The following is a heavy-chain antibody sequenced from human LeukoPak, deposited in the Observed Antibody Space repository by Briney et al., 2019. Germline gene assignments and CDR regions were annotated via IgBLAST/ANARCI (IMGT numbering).Heavy chain of an antibody. Sequence: SETLSLTCAVYGGSFSPYYWSWIRQPPGKGLEWIGEINHSGSTTYNPSLESRVTISIDTSKNQFSLKLSSVTAADTAVYYCAGYYYGTENYHNHANFDYWGQGTLVTVSS. J-gene: IGHJ4*02. V-gene: IGHV4-34*01. D-gene: IGHD3-10*01. CDR1: GGSFSPYY. CDR3: AGYYYGTENYHNHANFDY. CDR2: INHSGST.